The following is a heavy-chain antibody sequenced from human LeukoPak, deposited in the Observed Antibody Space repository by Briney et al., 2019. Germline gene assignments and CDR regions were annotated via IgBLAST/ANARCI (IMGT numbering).Heavy chain of an antibody. D-gene: IGHD2-2*01. J-gene: IGHJ4*02. CDR2: ISSSSSYI. Sequence: GGSLRLSCAASGFTFSSYSMNWVRQAPGKGLEWVSSISSSSSYIYYADSVKGRFTISRDNAKNSLYLQMNSLRAEDTAVYYCARKVPSILGYCSSTSCYRNYFDYWGQGTLVTVSS. CDR3: ARKVPSILGYCSSTSCYRNYFDY. V-gene: IGHV3-21*01. CDR1: GFTFSSYS.